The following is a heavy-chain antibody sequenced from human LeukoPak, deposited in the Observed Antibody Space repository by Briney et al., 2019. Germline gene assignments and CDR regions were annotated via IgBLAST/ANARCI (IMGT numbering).Heavy chain of an antibody. Sequence: SETLSLTCTVSGGSISSYYWSWIRQPPGKGLEWIGYIYYSGSTNYNPSLKSRVTISVDTSKNQFSLKLSSVTAADTAVYYCARELRNAFDIWGQGTMFTVSS. CDR3: ARELRNAFDI. V-gene: IGHV4-59*01. CDR1: GGSISSYY. CDR2: IYYSGST. J-gene: IGHJ3*02.